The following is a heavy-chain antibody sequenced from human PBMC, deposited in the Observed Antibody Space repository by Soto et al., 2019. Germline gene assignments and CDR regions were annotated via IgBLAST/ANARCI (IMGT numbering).Heavy chain of an antibody. Sequence: LSLTCAVSGGSFTSNNWWTWVRQPPGQGLEWIGEIYRTGSTNYNPSLKSRVTISLDKSESQFSLKVTSLTAADTAVYYCASRDPGTSVDYWGQGTLVTVSS. CDR1: GGSFTSNNW. D-gene: IGHD1-7*01. CDR3: ASRDPGTSVDY. V-gene: IGHV4-4*02. J-gene: IGHJ4*02. CDR2: IYRTGST.